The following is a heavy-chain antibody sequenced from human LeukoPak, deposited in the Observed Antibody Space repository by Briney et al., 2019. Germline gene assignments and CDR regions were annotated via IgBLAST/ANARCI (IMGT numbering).Heavy chain of an antibody. CDR1: GFTFSSYA. V-gene: IGHV3-30*04. Sequence: GRSLRLSCAASGFTFSSYAMHWVRQAPGKGLEWVACISYDGSNKYYADSVKGRFTISRDNSKNTLYLQMNSLRAEDTAVYYCARDNGDYDAFDIWGQGTMVTVSS. D-gene: IGHD4-17*01. J-gene: IGHJ3*02. CDR3: ARDNGDYDAFDI. CDR2: ISYDGSNK.